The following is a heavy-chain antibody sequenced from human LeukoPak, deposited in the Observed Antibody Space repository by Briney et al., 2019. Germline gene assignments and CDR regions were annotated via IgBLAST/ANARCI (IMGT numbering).Heavy chain of an antibody. D-gene: IGHD1-1*01. CDR1: GGSISTNNW. Sequence: SETLFLTCAVSGGSISTNNWWSWVRQTPGMGLEWIGEIYHSGNTNYNPSLQSRITILIDKSKNQLSLRLTSVTAADTAVYYCARAADGTTLDYWGQGTLVTVSS. CDR2: IYHSGNT. J-gene: IGHJ4*02. V-gene: IGHV4-4*02. CDR3: ARAADGTTLDY.